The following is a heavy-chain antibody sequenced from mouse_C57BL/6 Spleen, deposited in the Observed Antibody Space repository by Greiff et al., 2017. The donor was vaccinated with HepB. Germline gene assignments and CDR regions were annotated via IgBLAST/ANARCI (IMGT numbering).Heavy chain of an antibody. D-gene: IGHD1-1*01. Sequence: EVMLVESGGGLVQPGGSLKLSCAASGFTFSDYYMYWVRQTPEKRLEWVAYISNGGGSTYYPDTVKGRFTISRDNAKNTLYLQMSRLKSEDTAMYYCARHTTVVATRAMDYWGQGTSVTVSS. V-gene: IGHV5-12*01. CDR2: ISNGGGST. CDR3: ARHTTVVATRAMDY. J-gene: IGHJ4*01. CDR1: GFTFSDYY.